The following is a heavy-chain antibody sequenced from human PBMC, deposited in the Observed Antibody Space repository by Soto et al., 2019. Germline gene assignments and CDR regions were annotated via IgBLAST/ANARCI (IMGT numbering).Heavy chain of an antibody. V-gene: IGHV4-39*01. Sequence: PSETLSLTCTVSGGSISRSSYYWGWIRQPPGKGLEWIGSIYYSGSTYYNPSLKSRVTISVDTSKNQFSLKLSSVTAADTAVYYCARTWATVYDILTGYYWDYWGQGTLVTVSS. D-gene: IGHD3-9*01. CDR3: ARTWATVYDILTGYYWDY. CDR1: GGSISRSSYY. J-gene: IGHJ4*02. CDR2: IYYSGST.